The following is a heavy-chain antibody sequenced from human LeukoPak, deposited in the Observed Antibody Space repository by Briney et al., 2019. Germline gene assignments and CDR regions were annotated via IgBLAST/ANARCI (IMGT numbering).Heavy chain of an antibody. CDR3: ARDPKDDYGGNSAAFDI. D-gene: IGHD4-23*01. V-gene: IGHV3-7*01. CDR2: INQDGSER. J-gene: IGHJ3*02. Sequence: GGSLRLSCAASGFTFSSYWMSWVRQAQGKGLEWVANINQDGSERYYVDSVKGRFTISRDNAKNSLYLQINSLRAEDTAVYYCARDPKDDYGGNSAAFDIWGQGTMVTVSS. CDR1: GFTFSSYW.